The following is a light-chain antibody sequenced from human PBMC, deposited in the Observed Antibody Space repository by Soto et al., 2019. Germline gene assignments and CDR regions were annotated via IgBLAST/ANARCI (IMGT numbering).Light chain of an antibody. CDR2: EGS. CDR1: SSDVGGSGL. V-gene: IGLV2-23*01. J-gene: IGLJ1*01. CDR3: CSYAGSSTSLYV. Sequence: QSALTQPASVSGSPGQSITISCTGTSSDVGGSGLVSWYQFHPGKAPKLMIYEGSKRPSGVSNRFSGSKSGNTASLTISGLQAEDEADYYCCSYAGSSTSLYVFGTGTKLTVL.